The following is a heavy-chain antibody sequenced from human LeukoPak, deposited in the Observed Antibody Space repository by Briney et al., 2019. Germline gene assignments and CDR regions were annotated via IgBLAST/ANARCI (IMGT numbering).Heavy chain of an antibody. Sequence: GGSLRLSCTVSGFTVSSNSMSWVRQAPGKGLVWVSRIYSDGISTSYADSVKGRFTISRDNSKNTLYLQMNSLRAEDTAVYYCAKDYYDSSGYYDYWGQGTLVTVSS. D-gene: IGHD3-22*01. CDR3: AKDYYDSSGYYDY. V-gene: IGHV3-53*01. J-gene: IGHJ4*02. CDR1: GFTVSSNS. CDR2: IYSDGIST.